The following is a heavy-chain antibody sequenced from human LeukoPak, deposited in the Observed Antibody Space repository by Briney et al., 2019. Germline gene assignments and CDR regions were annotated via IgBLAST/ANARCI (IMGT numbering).Heavy chain of an antibody. D-gene: IGHD5-12*01. Sequence: SETLSLTCTVSGGSISSSSYYWGWIRQPPGKGLEWIGYIYYSGSTNYNPSLKSRVTISVDTSKNQFSLKLSSVTAADTAVYYCARVKRGGYDSGGYYFDYWGQGTLVTVSS. J-gene: IGHJ4*02. CDR1: GGSISSSSYY. CDR3: ARVKRGGYDSGGYYFDY. CDR2: IYYSGST. V-gene: IGHV4-61*05.